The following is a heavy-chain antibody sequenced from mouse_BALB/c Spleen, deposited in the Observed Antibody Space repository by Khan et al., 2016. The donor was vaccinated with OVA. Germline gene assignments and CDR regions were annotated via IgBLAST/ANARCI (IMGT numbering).Heavy chain of an antibody. J-gene: IGHJ3*01. CDR2: IYPGNSDT. CDR3: SRFGYIFAY. Sequence: VQLKQSGTVLARPGTSVKMSCKASGYTFTSYWMHWVKQRPGQGLEWIGAIYPGNSDTSYNQKFKGKANLTAVTSTSTAYMELSSLTNEDSCVYYCSRFGYIFAYWGQGTLVTVSA. V-gene: IGHV1-5*01. CDR1: GYTFTSYW. D-gene: IGHD2-2*01.